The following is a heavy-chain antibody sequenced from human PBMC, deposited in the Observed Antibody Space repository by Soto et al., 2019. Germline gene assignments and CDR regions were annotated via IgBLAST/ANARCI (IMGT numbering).Heavy chain of an antibody. CDR2: IIPIVGTA. D-gene: IGHD2-15*01. CDR3: ARVEECSGGSCYFEY. CDR1: GGTFSSYA. Sequence: QVQLVQSGAEVKKPGSSVKVSCQASGGTFSSYAISWVRQAPGQGLEWMGGIIPIVGTANYAQQFQCRVTITADESTSTAYMELSSLRSEDTAVYYCARVEECSGGSCYFEYWGQGTMVTVSS. V-gene: IGHV1-69*01. J-gene: IGHJ4*02.